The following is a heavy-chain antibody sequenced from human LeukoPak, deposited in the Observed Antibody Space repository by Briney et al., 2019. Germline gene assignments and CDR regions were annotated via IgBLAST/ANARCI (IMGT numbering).Heavy chain of an antibody. CDR1: GFTFSSYG. Sequence: GGSLRLSCAASGFTFSSYGMHWARQAPGKGLEWVAVISYDGSNKYYADSVKGRFTISRDNSKNTLYLQMNSLRAEDTAVYYCAKPTLGYCSSTGCYLPDYWGQGTLVTVSS. J-gene: IGHJ4*02. V-gene: IGHV3-30*18. CDR2: ISYDGSNK. CDR3: AKPTLGYCSSTGCYLPDY. D-gene: IGHD2-2*01.